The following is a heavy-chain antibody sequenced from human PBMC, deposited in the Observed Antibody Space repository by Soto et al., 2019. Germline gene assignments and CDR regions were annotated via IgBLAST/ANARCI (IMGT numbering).Heavy chain of an antibody. CDR1: GFTFSSYS. Sequence: GSLRLSCAASGFTFSSYSMNWVRQAPGKGLEWVSSISSSSSYIYYADSVKGRFTISRDNAKNSLYLQMNSLRAEDTAVYYCARDRGDYYDSSGYSAPSYWGQGTLVTVSS. CDR3: ARDRGDYYDSSGYSAPSY. J-gene: IGHJ4*02. CDR2: ISSSSSYI. D-gene: IGHD3-22*01. V-gene: IGHV3-21*01.